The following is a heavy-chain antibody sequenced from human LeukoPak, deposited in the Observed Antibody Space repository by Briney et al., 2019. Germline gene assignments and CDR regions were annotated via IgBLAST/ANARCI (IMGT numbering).Heavy chain of an antibody. Sequence: GGSLRLSCAASGFNVSSKYMSWVRQAPGKGLERVAVIWYDGSNKYYADSVKGRFTISRDNSKNTLYLQMNSLRAEDTAVYYCARDRSSYFDYWGQGTLVTASS. V-gene: IGHV3-33*08. CDR2: IWYDGSNK. D-gene: IGHD6-13*01. CDR3: ARDRSSYFDY. J-gene: IGHJ4*02. CDR1: GFNVSSKY.